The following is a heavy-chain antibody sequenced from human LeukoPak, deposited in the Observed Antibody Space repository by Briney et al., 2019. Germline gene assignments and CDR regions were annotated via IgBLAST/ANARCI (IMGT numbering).Heavy chain of an antibody. CDR3: AMGSEAGTWFDY. CDR1: GGSLSNYY. J-gene: IGHJ4*02. CDR2: VYYSGNT. D-gene: IGHD6-13*01. V-gene: IGHV4-59*12. Sequence: SETLSLTCHVSGGSLSNYYWSWVRQPPGEGLEWIGYVYYSGNTNYNPSLKSRVTISVDKSKNQFSLKLSSVTAADTAVYYCAMGSEAGTWFDYWGQGTLVTVPS.